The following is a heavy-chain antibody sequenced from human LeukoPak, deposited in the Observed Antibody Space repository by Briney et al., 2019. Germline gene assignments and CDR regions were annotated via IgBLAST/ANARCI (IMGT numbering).Heavy chain of an antibody. J-gene: IGHJ4*02. CDR1: GFTFSAFA. Sequence: GGSLRLSCAASGFTFSAFAMTWVRQAPGKGLEWVSTITDDGYNTYSADSVKGRITFSRDNSKNTLSLQLRSLRAEDTAVYYCAKDLSYTSGASDHWGQGTLVIVSS. V-gene: IGHV3-23*01. D-gene: IGHD6-19*01. CDR3: AKDLSYTSGASDH. CDR2: ITDDGYNT.